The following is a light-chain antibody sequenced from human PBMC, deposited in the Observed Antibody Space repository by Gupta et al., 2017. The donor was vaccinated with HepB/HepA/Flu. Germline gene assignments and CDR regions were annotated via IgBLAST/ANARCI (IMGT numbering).Light chain of an antibody. J-gene: IGKJ1*01. Sequence: EIVLTQSPDFQSVPPKEKVTITCRASQSIDNNLHWYQQKPGQSPKLLIKYASQSFSGVPSRFSGSGSGTDFTLTINSLEAEDAATYYCHQSSSLPWTFGQGTKVEIK. V-gene: IGKV6-21*01. CDR2: YAS. CDR3: HQSSSLPWT. CDR1: QSIDNN.